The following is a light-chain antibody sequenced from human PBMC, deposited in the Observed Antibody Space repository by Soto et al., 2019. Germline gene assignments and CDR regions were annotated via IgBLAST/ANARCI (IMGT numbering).Light chain of an antibody. CDR3: QSLNRFPHS. Sequence: DIQLTQSPSFLSASVGDRVTITCRASQGISSYLAWYQQKPGKAPKLLIYAASTLQSGVPSRFSGSGSGTDFSLTISSLQPEDAATYYCQSLNRFPHSFGGGTKV. J-gene: IGKJ4*01. CDR1: QGISSY. V-gene: IGKV1-9*01. CDR2: AAS.